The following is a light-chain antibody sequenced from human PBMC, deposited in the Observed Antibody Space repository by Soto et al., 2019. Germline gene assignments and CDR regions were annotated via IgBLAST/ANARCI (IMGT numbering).Light chain of an antibody. CDR3: CSYESSSTSLYV. V-gene: IGLV2-23*02. J-gene: IGLJ1*01. CDR2: EVS. Sequence: QSVLTQPASVSGSPGQSITISCTGTSSDVGSYNLVSWYQQHPGKAPKLMIYEVSKRPSGVSNRFSGSKSGNTASLTISWLQAEVEADYYCCSYESSSTSLYVFGTGTKVTVL. CDR1: SSDVGSYNL.